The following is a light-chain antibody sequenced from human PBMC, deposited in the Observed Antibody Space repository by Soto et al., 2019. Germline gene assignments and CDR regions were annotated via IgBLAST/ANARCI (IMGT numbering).Light chain of an antibody. CDR3: SSYTSSIRWV. CDR2: EVS. V-gene: IGLV2-14*01. J-gene: IGLJ3*02. CDR1: SSDVGGYNY. Sequence: QSALTQPASVSGSPGQSITISCTGTSSDVGGYNYVSWYQQHPGKAPKLMIYEVSNRPSGVSNRFSGSKSGNTASLTISGLQAEDEADYYCSSYTSSIRWVFGGGTKLTVL.